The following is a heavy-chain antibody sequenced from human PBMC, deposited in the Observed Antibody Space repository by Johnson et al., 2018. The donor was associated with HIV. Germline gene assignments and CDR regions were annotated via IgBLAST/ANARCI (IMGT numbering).Heavy chain of an antibody. D-gene: IGHD3-10*01. J-gene: IGHJ3*01. Sequence: QVQLVESGGGVVEPGRSLRLSCAASGFTFSSYGIHWVRQAPGKGLEWVAVISYDGNNEYYADSVKGRFTISRDNTKNTLYLQMNSLRPEDTAVYYCARVKGFGELWGQDAFDVWGQGTMVTVSS. CDR2: ISYDGNNE. CDR3: ARVKGFGELWGQDAFDV. CDR1: GFTFSSYG. V-gene: IGHV3-30*03.